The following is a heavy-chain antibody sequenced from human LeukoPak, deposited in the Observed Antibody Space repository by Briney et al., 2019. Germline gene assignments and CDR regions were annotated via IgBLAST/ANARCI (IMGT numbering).Heavy chain of an antibody. CDR2: IDTSGNT. CDR1: GGSISSGSYY. CDR3: ARVSSSWYQDWYFDL. Sequence: SQTLSLTCTVSGGSISSGSYYWSWIRQPAGKGLEWIGRIDTSGNTNYKPSLKSRVTMSVDTSKKQFSLKLSSVTAADTAVYYCARVSSSWYQDWYFDLWGRGTLVTVSS. J-gene: IGHJ2*01. V-gene: IGHV4-61*02. D-gene: IGHD6-13*01.